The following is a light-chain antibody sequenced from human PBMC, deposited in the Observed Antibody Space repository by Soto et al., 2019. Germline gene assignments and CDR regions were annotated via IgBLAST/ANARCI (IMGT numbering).Light chain of an antibody. CDR2: GAS. CDR1: QSVSSSS. CDR3: QQYSSSLPIT. Sequence: EIVLTQSPGTLSLSPGERATLSCRASQSVSSSSLAWYQQKPGQAPTLLIYGASSRATRIPDRVSGGGCGTDFSLTISRLEPEDFAVSFCQQYSSSLPITFGQGTQLQIK. V-gene: IGKV3-20*01. J-gene: IGKJ5*01.